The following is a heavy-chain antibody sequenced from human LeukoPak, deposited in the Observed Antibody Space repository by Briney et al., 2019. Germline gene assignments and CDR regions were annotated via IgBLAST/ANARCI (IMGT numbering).Heavy chain of an antibody. CDR1: GGSISSGGYY. V-gene: IGHV4-31*03. Sequence: SETLSLTCTVSGGSISSGGYYWSWIRQHPGKGLEWIGYIYYSGGTYYNPSLKSRVTISVDTSKNQFSLKLSSVAAADTAVYYCARVGVTIAALVWGQGTMVTVSS. CDR3: ARVGVTIAALV. CDR2: IYYSGGT. D-gene: IGHD6-13*01. J-gene: IGHJ3*01.